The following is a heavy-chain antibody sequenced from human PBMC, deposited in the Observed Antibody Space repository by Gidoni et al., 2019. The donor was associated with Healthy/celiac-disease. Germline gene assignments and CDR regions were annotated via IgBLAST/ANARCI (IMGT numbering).Heavy chain of an antibody. V-gene: IGHV3-30-3*01. J-gene: IGHJ4*02. CDR1: GFTFSRYA. Sequence: QVQLVESGGGVVQPGRSLRLSCAASGFTFSRYAMHWVRQAPGKGLEWVAVISYDGSNKYYADSVKGRFTISRDNSKNTLYLQMNSLRAEDTAVYYCARGLPRDRWPPGYFDYWGQGTLVTVSS. D-gene: IGHD2-15*01. CDR3: ARGLPRDRWPPGYFDY. CDR2: ISYDGSNK.